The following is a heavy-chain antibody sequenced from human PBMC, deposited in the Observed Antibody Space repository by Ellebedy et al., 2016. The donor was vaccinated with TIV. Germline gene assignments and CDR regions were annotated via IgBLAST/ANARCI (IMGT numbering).Heavy chain of an antibody. J-gene: IGHJ4*02. CDR2: ISWNSGSI. Sequence: SLKISCAASGFTFSSYWMHWVRQAPGRGLEWVSGISWNSGSIGYADSVKGRFTISRDNAKNSLYLQMNSLRAEDTALYYCAKDIDSSGWYYFDYWGQGTLVTVSS. CDR1: GFTFSSYW. V-gene: IGHV3-9*01. D-gene: IGHD6-19*01. CDR3: AKDIDSSGWYYFDY.